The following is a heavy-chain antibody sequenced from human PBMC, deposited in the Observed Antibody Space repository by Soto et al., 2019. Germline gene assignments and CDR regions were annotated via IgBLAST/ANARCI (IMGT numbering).Heavy chain of an antibody. CDR1: GGSMRNYF. D-gene: IGHD6-13*01. V-gene: IGHV4-59*01. J-gene: IGHJ4*02. CDR3: AAGEASSRNLAPYYLDF. CDR2: IHYSGTT. Sequence: SETLSLTCTVSGGSMRNYFWTWIRQPPGKGLEWIGYIHYSGTTSFFPSYNPSLRSRVTISEDTSKNQFSLKLLSVTTADTAVYFCAAGEASSRNLAPYYLDFWGQGALVTVPQ.